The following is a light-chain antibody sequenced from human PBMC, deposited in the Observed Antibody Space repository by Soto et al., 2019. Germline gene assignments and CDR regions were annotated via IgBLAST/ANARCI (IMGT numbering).Light chain of an antibody. CDR3: QQYYSTPIT. CDR1: QSVLYTSNNKNY. Sequence: DIVMTQSPDSLAVSLGERATLNCKSSQSVLYTSNNKNYLAWYRQKPGQPPKLLIYWASTRQSGVPDRFSGSGSGTDFTLTISSLPAEDVAVYYCQQYYSTPITFGQGTRLEIK. J-gene: IGKJ5*01. CDR2: WAS. V-gene: IGKV4-1*01.